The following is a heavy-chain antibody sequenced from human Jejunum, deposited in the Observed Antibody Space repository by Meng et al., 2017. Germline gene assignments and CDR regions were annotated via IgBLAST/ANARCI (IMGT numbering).Heavy chain of an antibody. J-gene: IGHJ3*02. V-gene: IGHV3-53*05. CDR3: ARDPWPGERGTFAI. D-gene: IGHD1-26*01. CDR2: IYSGGPT. CDR1: GFYVSGHY. Sequence: GGSLRLSGAASGFYVSGHYMNWVRQAPGKGLEWVSIIYSGGPTYYADSVKGRFTISRDNSKNTVFLQMSSLRTEDTAVYYCARDPWPGERGTFAIWGQGKTV.